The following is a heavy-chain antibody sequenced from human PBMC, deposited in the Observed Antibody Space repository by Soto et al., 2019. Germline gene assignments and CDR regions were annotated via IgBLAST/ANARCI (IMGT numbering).Heavy chain of an antibody. D-gene: IGHD3-22*01. CDR2: IYYSGST. CDR1: GGSISSGDYY. CDR3: ARAPNYYDSSGYYFPFDY. J-gene: IGHJ4*02. Sequence: SETLSLTCTVSGGSISSGDYYWSWIRQPPGKGLEWIGYIYYSGSTYYNPSLKSRVTISVDTSKNQFSLKLSSVTAADTAVYYCARAPNYYDSSGYYFPFDYWGQGTLVTVSS. V-gene: IGHV4-30-4*01.